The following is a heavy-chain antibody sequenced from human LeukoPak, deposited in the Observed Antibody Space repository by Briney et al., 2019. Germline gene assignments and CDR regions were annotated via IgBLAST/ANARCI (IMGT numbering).Heavy chain of an antibody. Sequence: PGGFLRLSCAASGFTFSSYSMNWVRQAPGKGLEWVSSITSSSSYIYYADSVKGRFTISRDNAKNSLYLQMNSLRAEDTAVYYCARAKVGATYDAFDIWGQGTTVTVSS. J-gene: IGHJ3*02. CDR1: GFTFSSYS. V-gene: IGHV3-21*01. D-gene: IGHD1-26*01. CDR3: ARAKVGATYDAFDI. CDR2: ITSSSSYI.